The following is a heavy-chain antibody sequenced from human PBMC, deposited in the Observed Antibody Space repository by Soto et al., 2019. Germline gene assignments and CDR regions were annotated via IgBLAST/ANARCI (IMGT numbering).Heavy chain of an antibody. CDR3: ARHLGGGYYY. CDR2: IDSDGTST. J-gene: IGHJ4*02. CDR1: GFTFSSSW. Sequence: EVQLVESGGGLVQPGGSLRLSCAASGFTFSSSWMHWVRQAPGKGLVWVSRIDSDGTSTNYADSVKGRFTISRDNAKNTLYLQMNRLRAEDTAVYYYARHLGGGYYYWGRGTLVTVSS. D-gene: IGHD3-3*01. V-gene: IGHV3-74*01.